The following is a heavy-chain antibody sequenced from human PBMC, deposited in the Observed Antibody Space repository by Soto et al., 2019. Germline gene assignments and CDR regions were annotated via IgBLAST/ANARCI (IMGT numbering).Heavy chain of an antibody. CDR1: GYTFTSYD. V-gene: IGHV1-8*01. Sequence: ASVKVSCKASGYTFTSYDINWVRQATGQGLEWMGWMNPNSGNTGYAQKFQGRVTMTRNTSISTAYMELSSLRSEDTAVYYCARGVTIFGVVIILSAFDIWGQGTMVTVSS. D-gene: IGHD3-3*01. CDR2: MNPNSGNT. CDR3: ARGVTIFGVVIILSAFDI. J-gene: IGHJ3*02.